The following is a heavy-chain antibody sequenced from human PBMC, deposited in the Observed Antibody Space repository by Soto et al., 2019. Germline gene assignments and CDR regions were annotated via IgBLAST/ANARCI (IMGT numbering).Heavy chain of an antibody. D-gene: IGHD3-22*01. Sequence: PSETLSLTCAISGGSISNYYWSWIRQPPGKGLEWIGSIYYSGSTYYNPSLKSRVTISVDTSKNQFSLKLSSVTAADTAVYYCAGRASRYYYDSSGYFDYWGQGTLVTVSS. J-gene: IGHJ4*02. CDR3: AGRASRYYYDSSGYFDY. CDR1: GGSISNYY. V-gene: IGHV4-59*01. CDR2: IYYSGST.